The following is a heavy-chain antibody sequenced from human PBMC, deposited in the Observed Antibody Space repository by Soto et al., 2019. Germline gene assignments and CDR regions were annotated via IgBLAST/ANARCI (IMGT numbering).Heavy chain of an antibody. D-gene: IGHD3-22*01. CDR3: AKTRLYDASGYHRDGFDI. Sequence: EVLLLESGGGLVQPGGSLRLSCAASGFTFGSYVMNWVRQAPGKGLEWVSGISGSGAERYYADSVKGRFTISRDNAKGTLSLQMRSLGAEDTALYYCAKTRLYDASGYHRDGFDIWGLGTMVTVSS. CDR1: GFTFGSYV. CDR2: ISGSGAER. J-gene: IGHJ3*02. V-gene: IGHV3-23*01.